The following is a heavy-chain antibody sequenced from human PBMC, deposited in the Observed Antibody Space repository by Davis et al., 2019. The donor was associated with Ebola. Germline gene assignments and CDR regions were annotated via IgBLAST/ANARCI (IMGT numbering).Heavy chain of an antibody. Sequence: AASVKVSCKASGYTFSYYAIHWVRQAPGQRLEWMGWINAGNGNTKYSQKFQDRVTITRDTSASTAYMELSSLRSEDTAVYYCARVQVAGTYWFDPWGQGTLVTVSS. D-gene: IGHD6-19*01. CDR3: ARVQVAGTYWFDP. J-gene: IGHJ5*02. CDR1: GYTFSYYA. CDR2: INAGNGNT. V-gene: IGHV1-3*01.